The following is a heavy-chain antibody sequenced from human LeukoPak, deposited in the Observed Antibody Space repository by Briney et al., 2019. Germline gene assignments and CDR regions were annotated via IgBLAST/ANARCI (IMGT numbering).Heavy chain of an antibody. D-gene: IGHD3-9*01. Sequence: WGSLSLSCEASGFTFRCYEMNWVRQAPGTGLEWVSYISSSGRTIYYADSVKGRFTMSRDNAENSLSLQMSSLRAEDTAVYYCTRVRCSGSSCHDIYFDYWGRGSQVTVSS. J-gene: IGHJ4*02. V-gene: IGHV3-48*03. CDR1: GFTFRCYE. CDR2: ISSSGRTI. CDR3: TRVRCSGSSCHDIYFDY.